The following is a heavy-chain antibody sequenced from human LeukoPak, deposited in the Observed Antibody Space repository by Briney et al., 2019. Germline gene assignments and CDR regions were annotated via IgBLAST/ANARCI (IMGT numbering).Heavy chain of an antibody. V-gene: IGHV1-69*05. D-gene: IGHD4-17*01. CDR3: ASQSNYGDYSHDY. J-gene: IGHJ4*02. Sequence: GASVKVSCKASGGTFSSYAISWVRQAPGQGLEWMGGIIPIFGTANYAQKFQGRVTITTDESTSTAYMEPSSLRSEDTAVYYCASQSNYGDYSHDYWGQGTLVTVSS. CDR1: GGTFSSYA. CDR2: IIPIFGTA.